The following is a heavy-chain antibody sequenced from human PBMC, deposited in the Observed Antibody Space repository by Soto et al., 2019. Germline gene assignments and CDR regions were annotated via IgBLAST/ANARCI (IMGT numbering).Heavy chain of an antibody. J-gene: IGHJ4*02. Sequence: GESLKISCRGSGYSFTSYWIGWVRQMPGKGLEWMGIIYPGDSDTRYSPSFQGQVTISRDNAKNSLYLEMNSLRAEDTAVYYCARDAGVVTQDYWGQGTLVTVSS. CDR3: ARDAGVVTQDY. D-gene: IGHD3-3*01. CDR2: IYPGDSDT. V-gene: IGHV5-51*01. CDR1: GYSFTSYW.